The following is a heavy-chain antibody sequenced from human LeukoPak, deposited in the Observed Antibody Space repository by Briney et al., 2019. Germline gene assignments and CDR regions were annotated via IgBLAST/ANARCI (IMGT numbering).Heavy chain of an antibody. CDR1: GYTFTGYY. CDR3: AREMDIVVVVADTLRP. V-gene: IGHV1-2*02. D-gene: IGHD2-15*01. J-gene: IGHJ5*02. CDR2: INPNSGGT. Sequence: GASVKVSCKASGYTFTGYYMHWVGQAPGQGLEWMGWINPNSGGTNYAQKLQGRVTMTSDTSISTAYMELSRLRSDDTAVYYCAREMDIVVVVADTLRPWGQGTLVTVSS.